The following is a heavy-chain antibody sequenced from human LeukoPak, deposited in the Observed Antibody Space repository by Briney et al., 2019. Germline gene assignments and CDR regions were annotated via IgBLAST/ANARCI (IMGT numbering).Heavy chain of an antibody. CDR1: GFTFSIYG. D-gene: IGHD5-12*01. Sequence: GGSLRLSCAPSGFTFSIYGMHWVRQAPGKGLEWVAVIWYDGSNKFCADSVKGRFTISRDNSQKTLYLQMNSVRAEDTAVYYCARGFDSGYDFGYWGQGTLVTVSS. CDR2: IWYDGSNK. CDR3: ARGFDSGYDFGY. V-gene: IGHV3-33*01. J-gene: IGHJ4*02.